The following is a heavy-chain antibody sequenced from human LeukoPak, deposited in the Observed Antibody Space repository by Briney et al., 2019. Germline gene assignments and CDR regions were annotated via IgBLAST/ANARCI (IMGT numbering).Heavy chain of an antibody. D-gene: IGHD3-9*01. V-gene: IGHV3-48*03. Sequence: PGGSLRLSCAASGFTFSSYEMNWVRQAPGKGLEWVSYISSSGSTIYYADSVKGRFTISRDNAKNSLYLQMNSLRAEDTAVYYCARMGPQSDWLLPYYYYGMDVWGKGTTVTVSS. J-gene: IGHJ6*04. CDR3: ARMGPQSDWLLPYYYYGMDV. CDR2: ISSSGSTI. CDR1: GFTFSSYE.